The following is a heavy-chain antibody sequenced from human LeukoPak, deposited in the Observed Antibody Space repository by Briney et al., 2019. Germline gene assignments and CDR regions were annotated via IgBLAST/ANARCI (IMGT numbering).Heavy chain of an antibody. CDR1: GASISTYY. CDR2: IYYIGNT. D-gene: IGHD3-9*01. J-gene: IGHJ5*01. Sequence: SETLSLTCTVSGASISTYYWSWIRQPPGKGLEWIGYIYYIGNTNYNPSLRSRVTISVDTSKNQFSLKLSSVTAADTAVYYCARLYYDILTGYFYLDSWGQGTLVTVSS. V-gene: IGHV4-59*08. CDR3: ARLYYDILTGYFYLDS.